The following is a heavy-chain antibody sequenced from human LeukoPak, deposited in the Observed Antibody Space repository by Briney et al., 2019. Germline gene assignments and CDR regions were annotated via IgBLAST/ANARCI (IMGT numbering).Heavy chain of an antibody. CDR3: ARDRGDYYDSSGSIGY. Sequence: ASVKVSCKASGYTFTSYYTHWVRQAPGQGLEWMGIINPSGGSTSYAQKFQGRVTMTRDTSTSTVYMELSSLRSEDTAVYYCARDRGDYYDSSGSIGYWGQGTLVTVSS. V-gene: IGHV1-46*01. D-gene: IGHD3-22*01. CDR2: INPSGGST. CDR1: GYTFTSYY. J-gene: IGHJ4*02.